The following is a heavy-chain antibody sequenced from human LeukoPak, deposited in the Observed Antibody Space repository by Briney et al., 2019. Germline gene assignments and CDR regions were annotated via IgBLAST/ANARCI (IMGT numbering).Heavy chain of an antibody. D-gene: IGHD3-22*01. J-gene: IGHJ4*02. Sequence: GGSLRLSCAASGFTSSSYAMHWVRQAPGKGLEWVAVISYDGSNKYYADSVKGRFTISRDNSKNALYLQMNSLRAEDTAVYYCARESLETYYYDSSGYSPLGYWGQGTLVTVSS. V-gene: IGHV3-30-3*01. CDR3: ARESLETYYYDSSGYSPLGY. CDR1: GFTSSSYA. CDR2: ISYDGSNK.